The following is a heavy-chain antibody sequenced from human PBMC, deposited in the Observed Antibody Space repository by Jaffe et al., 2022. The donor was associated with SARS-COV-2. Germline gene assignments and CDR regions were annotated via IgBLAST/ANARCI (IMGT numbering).Heavy chain of an antibody. Sequence: EVQLVESGGGVVQPGGSLRLSCAASGFTFDDYAMHWVRQAPGKGLEWVSLISGDGGSTYYADSVKGRFTISRDNSKNSLYLQMNSLRTEDTALYYCAKDIGGYSYGYYLAYWGQGTLVTVSS. V-gene: IGHV3-43*02. J-gene: IGHJ4*02. CDR3: AKDIGGYSYGYYLAY. D-gene: IGHD5-18*01. CDR1: GFTFDDYA. CDR2: ISGDGGST.